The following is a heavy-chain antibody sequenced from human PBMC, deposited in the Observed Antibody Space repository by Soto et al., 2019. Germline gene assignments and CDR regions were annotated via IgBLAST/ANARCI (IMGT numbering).Heavy chain of an antibody. CDR3: ARANSSVYGMDV. V-gene: IGHV1-46*01. CDR1: GYTFTSYC. CDR2: INPSGGST. Sequence: ASVKVSCKASGYTFTSYCMHWVRQAPGQGLEWMGIINPSGGSTSYAQKFQGRVTMTRDTSTSTVYMELSSLRSEDTAVYYCARANSSVYGMDVWGQGTTVTVSS. D-gene: IGHD6-19*01. J-gene: IGHJ6*02.